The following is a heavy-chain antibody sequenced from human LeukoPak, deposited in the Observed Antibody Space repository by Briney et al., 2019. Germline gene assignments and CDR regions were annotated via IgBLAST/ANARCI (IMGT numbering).Heavy chain of an antibody. CDR2: ISGSGSGTNYADSVKGRT. CDR3: AKDPYGDPSYIFDY. Sequence: GGSLRLSCAASGFTFSNYDMSWVRQAPGKGLEWVSAISGSGSGTNYADSVKGRTNYADSVKGRFTISRDNSKNTLYLQMNSLRAEDTAVYYCAKDPYGDPSYIFDYWGQGTLVTVSS. CDR1: GFTFSNYD. V-gene: IGHV3-23*01. J-gene: IGHJ4*02. D-gene: IGHD4-17*01.